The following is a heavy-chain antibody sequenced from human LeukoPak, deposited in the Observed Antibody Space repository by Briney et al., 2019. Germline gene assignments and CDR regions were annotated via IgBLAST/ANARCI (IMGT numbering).Heavy chain of an antibody. CDR3: ARSEQWLDN. Sequence: SQTLSLTCAISGDSVSSNSAAWNWIRQSPPRGLEWLGRTYYRSKWYNGYAVSVKSRITINPDTSKNLLSLQLNSVTPEDTAVYYCARSEQWLDNWGQGTLVTVSS. V-gene: IGHV6-1*01. CDR1: GDSVSSNSAA. CDR2: TYYRSKWYN. J-gene: IGHJ4*02. D-gene: IGHD6-19*01.